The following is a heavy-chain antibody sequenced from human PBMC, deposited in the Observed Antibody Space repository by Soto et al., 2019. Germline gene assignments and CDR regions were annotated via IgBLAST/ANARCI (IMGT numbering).Heavy chain of an antibody. D-gene: IGHD3-10*01. V-gene: IGHV3-9*01. CDR1: GFTFGDYA. CDR2: INWNSGSI. Sequence: GGSLRLSCAASGFTFGDYAMHWVRQAPGRGLEWVSGINWNSGSIGYADSVKGRFTISRDNAKNSLYLQMNSLRAEDTALYYCEKVGVPRGVRRDWLDPWGQGTPVTVSS. CDR3: EKVGVPRGVRRDWLDP. J-gene: IGHJ5*02.